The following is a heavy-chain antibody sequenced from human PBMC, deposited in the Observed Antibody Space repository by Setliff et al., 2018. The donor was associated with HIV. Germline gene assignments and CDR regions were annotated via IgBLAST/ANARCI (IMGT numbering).Heavy chain of an antibody. V-gene: IGHV1-69*10. CDR1: GGSFTTYA. J-gene: IGHJ6*02. D-gene: IGHD3-9*01. CDR3: ARHGDFDTYYNSMDV. Sequence: SVKVSCKASGGSFTTYALNWVRQAPGQGLEWMGGIILFLDITNYAPRFQDRLTIDADKFTRTVYMQLSSLRPEDTAVYYCARHGDFDTYYNSMDVWGQGTTVTVSS. CDR2: IILFLDIT.